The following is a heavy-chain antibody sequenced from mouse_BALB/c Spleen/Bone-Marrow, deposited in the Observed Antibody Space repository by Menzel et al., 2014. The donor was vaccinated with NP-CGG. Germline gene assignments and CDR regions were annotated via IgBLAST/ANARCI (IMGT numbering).Heavy chain of an antibody. D-gene: IGHD2-3*01. CDR2: INSNGGST. CDR1: GFTFSSYG. J-gene: IGHJ4*01. V-gene: IGHV5-6-3*01. CDR3: ARDGYYVFYAMDY. Sequence: DVKLVESGGGLVQPGGSLKLSCAASGFTFSSYGMSWVRQTPDKRLELVATINSNGGSTYYPDNVKGRFTISRDNAKNTLYLQMSSLKSEDTAMYYCARDGYYVFYAMDYWGQGTSVTVSS.